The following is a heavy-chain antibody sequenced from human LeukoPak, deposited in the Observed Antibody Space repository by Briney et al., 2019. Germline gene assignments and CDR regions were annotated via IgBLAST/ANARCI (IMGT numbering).Heavy chain of an antibody. J-gene: IGHJ4*02. CDR2: IYYSGST. Sequence: KSSETLSLTCTVSGGSISSYYWSWIRQPPGKGLEWIGYIYYSGSTNYNPSLKSRVTISVDTSKNQFSLKLSSVTAADTAVYYCARASSSWYFDYWGQGTLVTVSS. CDR1: GGSISSYY. CDR3: ARASSSWYFDY. D-gene: IGHD6-13*01. V-gene: IGHV4-59*01.